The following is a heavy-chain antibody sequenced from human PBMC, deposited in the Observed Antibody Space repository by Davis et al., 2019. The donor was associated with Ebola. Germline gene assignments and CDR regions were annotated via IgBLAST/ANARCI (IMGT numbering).Heavy chain of an antibody. CDR2: ISSSSSYI. CDR1: GFTFSSYS. Sequence: GGSLRLSCAASGFTFSSYSMNWVRQAPGKGLEWVSSISSSSSYIYYADSVKGRFTISRDNAKNSLYLQMNSLRAEDTAVYYCARGALIAAAGTGKDFDYWGQGTLVTVSS. CDR3: ARGALIAAAGTGKDFDY. J-gene: IGHJ4*02. V-gene: IGHV3-21*01. D-gene: IGHD6-13*01.